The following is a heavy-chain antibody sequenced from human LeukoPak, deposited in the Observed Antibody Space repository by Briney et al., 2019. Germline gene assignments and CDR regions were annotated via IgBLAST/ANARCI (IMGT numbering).Heavy chain of an antibody. CDR1: GYTLTELS. Sequence: ASVKVSCKVSGYTLTELSMHWVRQAPGQGLEWMGWINPNSGGTNYAQKFQGRVTMTRDTSISTAYMELSRLRSDDTAVYYCARDLRFLEWLNWFDPWGQGTLVTVSS. V-gene: IGHV1-2*02. CDR3: ARDLRFLEWLNWFDP. D-gene: IGHD3-3*01. J-gene: IGHJ5*02. CDR2: INPNSGGT.